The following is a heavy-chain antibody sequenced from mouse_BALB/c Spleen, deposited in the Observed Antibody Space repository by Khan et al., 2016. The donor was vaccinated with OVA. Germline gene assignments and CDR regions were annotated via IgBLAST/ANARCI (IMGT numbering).Heavy chain of an antibody. CDR3: ARMYTTSLDG. Sequence: QVRLQQSRTELARPGASVKLSCKASGYTFTDYYINWVKQRTGQGLEWIGEIYPGSGNTYYNEKFKGKATLTADKSSSTAYMQLSRLTAEDSAVYLCARMYTTSLDGWGQGTTLTLSS. CDR2: IYPGSGNT. V-gene: IGHV1-77*01. D-gene: IGHD2-12*01. J-gene: IGHJ2*01. CDR1: GYTFTDYY.